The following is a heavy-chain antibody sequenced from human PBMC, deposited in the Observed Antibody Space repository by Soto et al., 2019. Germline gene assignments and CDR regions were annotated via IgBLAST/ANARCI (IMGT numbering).Heavy chain of an antibody. J-gene: IGHJ6*02. Sequence: SVQVSCTASGGTFSSYAISWVRQAPGQGLEWMGGIIPIFGTANYAQKFQGRVTITADESTSTAYMELSSLRSEDTAVYYCARWGYCTNGVCYDLFSRSYYYYGMDVWGQGTTVTVAS. V-gene: IGHV1-69*13. D-gene: IGHD2-8*01. CDR2: IIPIFGTA. CDR1: GGTFSSYA. CDR3: ARWGYCTNGVCYDLFSRSYYYYGMDV.